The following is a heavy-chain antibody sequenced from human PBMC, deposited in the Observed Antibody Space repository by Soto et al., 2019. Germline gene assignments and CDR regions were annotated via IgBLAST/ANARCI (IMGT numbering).Heavy chain of an antibody. Sequence: QVQLQESGPGLVKPSETLSLTCTVSGGSISSYYWSWIRQPPGKGLEWIGYISYSGGPNYNPSLKCPVTISVDTSTYQLSLKLSSVTAADTAVYYCARAWGGHVEDYWGQGTLVTVSS. J-gene: IGHJ4*02. CDR2: ISYSGGP. CDR1: GGSISSYY. V-gene: IGHV4-59*01. CDR3: ARAWGGHVEDY. D-gene: IGHD3-16*01.